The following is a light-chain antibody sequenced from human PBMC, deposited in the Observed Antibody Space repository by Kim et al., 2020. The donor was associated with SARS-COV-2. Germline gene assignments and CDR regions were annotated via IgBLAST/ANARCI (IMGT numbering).Light chain of an antibody. CDR3: LQHKSYPYT. Sequence: DIQMTQSPSAMSASVGDRVTITCRASQDISNYLAWCQQRPGKVPQRLIYAASNLQSGVPSRFSGSGFGTEFTLTISTLQPEDLATYYCLQHKSYPYTFGQGTKPEI. V-gene: IGKV1-17*03. J-gene: IGKJ2*01. CDR1: QDISNY. CDR2: AAS.